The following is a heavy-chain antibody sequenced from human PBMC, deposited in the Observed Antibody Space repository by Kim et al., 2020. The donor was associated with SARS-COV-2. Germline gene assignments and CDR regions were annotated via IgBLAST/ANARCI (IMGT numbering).Heavy chain of an antibody. J-gene: IGHJ4*02. CDR3: ARGTTPYFDY. D-gene: IGHD1-1*01. CDR1: GFTFSNYG. Sequence: GGSLRLSCAASGFTFSNYGMDWVRHAPGKGLEWVAVIWYDGSNKYYADSVKGRFTISRDNSKNTLYLQMNSLRDDDTAVYYCARGTTPYFDYWGQGTLVTVSS. V-gene: IGHV3-33*01. CDR2: IWYDGSNK.